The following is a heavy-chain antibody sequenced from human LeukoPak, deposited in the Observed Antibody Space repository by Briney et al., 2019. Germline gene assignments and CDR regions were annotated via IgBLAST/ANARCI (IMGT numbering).Heavy chain of an antibody. CDR3: ARRSVRGCSSTSCSSSIDY. D-gene: IGHD2-2*01. CDR2: IYYSGST. J-gene: IGHJ4*02. Sequence: PSETLSLTCTVSGGSISSSSYYWGWIRQPPGKGLEWIGSIYYSGSTYYNPSLKSRVTISVDTSKNQFSLKLSSVTAADTAVYYCARRSVRGCSSTSCSSSIDYWGQGTLVTVSS. V-gene: IGHV4-39*01. CDR1: GGSISSSSYY.